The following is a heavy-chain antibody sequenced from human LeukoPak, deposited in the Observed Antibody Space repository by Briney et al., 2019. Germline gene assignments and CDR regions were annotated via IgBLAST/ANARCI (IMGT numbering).Heavy chain of an antibody. D-gene: IGHD3-22*01. CDR1: GGSINSDR. Sequence: SETLSLTCTVSGGSINSDRWNWIRQSPGKGLEWIGYIYYVGSINYNPSLESRVTMSIDRSMNQFSLRLNSVTAADTAVYYCARFNYYDSSGSHLFDYWGQGTLVTVSS. CDR2: IYYVGSI. J-gene: IGHJ4*02. CDR3: ARFNYYDSSGSHLFDY. V-gene: IGHV4-59*01.